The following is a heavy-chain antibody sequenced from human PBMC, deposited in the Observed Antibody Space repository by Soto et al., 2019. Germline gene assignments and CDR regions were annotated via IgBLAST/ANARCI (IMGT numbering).Heavy chain of an antibody. Sequence: SETLSLTCTVSGGSISSGGYYWSWIRQHPGKGLEWIGYIYYSGSTYYNPSLKSRVTISVDTSKNQFSLKLSSVTAADTAVYYCARGSGYYSSYNWFDPWGQGTLVTVSS. V-gene: IGHV4-31*03. CDR2: IYYSGST. D-gene: IGHD3-22*01. CDR1: GGSISSGGYY. J-gene: IGHJ5*02. CDR3: ARGSGYYSSYNWFDP.